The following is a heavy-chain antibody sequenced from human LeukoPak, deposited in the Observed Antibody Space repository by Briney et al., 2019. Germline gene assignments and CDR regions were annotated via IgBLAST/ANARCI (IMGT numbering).Heavy chain of an antibody. CDR1: GGSISSYY. V-gene: IGHV4-4*07. CDR3: AIVPGRYGAFAI. D-gene: IGHD1-26*01. CDR2: IYTSGST. Sequence: SETLSLTCTVSGGSISSYYWSWIRQPAGKGLEWIGRIYTSGSTNYNPSLKSRVTMSVDTSKNQFSLKLSSVTAADTAVHYCAIVPGRYGAFAISGQGTMVTVSS. J-gene: IGHJ3*02.